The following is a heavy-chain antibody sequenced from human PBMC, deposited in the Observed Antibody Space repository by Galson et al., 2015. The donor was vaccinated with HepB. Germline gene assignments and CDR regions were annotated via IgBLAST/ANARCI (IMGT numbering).Heavy chain of an antibody. CDR1: GFTFSSYW. CDR3: ARDRTVTTGRDTYYYYGMDV. V-gene: IGHV3-7*03. D-gene: IGHD4-11*01. Sequence: SLRLSCAASGFTFSSYWMSWVRQAPGKGLEWVANIKQDGSEKYYVDSVKGRFTISRDNAKNSLYLQMNSLRAEDTAVYYCARDRTVTTGRDTYYYYGMDVWGQGTTVTVSS. J-gene: IGHJ6*02. CDR2: IKQDGSEK.